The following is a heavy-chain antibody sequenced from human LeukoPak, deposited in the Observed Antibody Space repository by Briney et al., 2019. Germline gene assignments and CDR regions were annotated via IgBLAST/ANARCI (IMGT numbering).Heavy chain of an antibody. CDR2: IYYNGNT. J-gene: IGHJ4*02. V-gene: IGHV4-39*01. CDR3: AKTWGSVGYFDY. D-gene: IGHD7-27*01. Sequence: SETLSLTCTVSGGSISSTTYYWGWIRQPPGKGLEWIGSIYYNGNTYYNPSLKSRVTISADTSKDQFSLQLNSVTPEDTAVYYCAKTWGSVGYFDYWGQGTLVTVSS. CDR1: GGSISSTTYY.